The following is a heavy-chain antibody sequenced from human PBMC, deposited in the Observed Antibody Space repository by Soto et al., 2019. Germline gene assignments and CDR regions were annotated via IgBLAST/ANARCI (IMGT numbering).Heavy chain of an antibody. CDR3: AKDQTVAATEYFQH. CDR2: ISYDGSNK. J-gene: IGHJ1*01. Sequence: GGSLRLSCAASGFTFSSYGMHWVRQAPGKGLEWVAVISYDGSNKYYADSVKGRFTISRDNSKNTLYLQMNSLRAEDTAVYYCAKDQTVAATEYFQHWGQGTLVTVSS. D-gene: IGHD2-15*01. V-gene: IGHV3-30*18. CDR1: GFTFSSYG.